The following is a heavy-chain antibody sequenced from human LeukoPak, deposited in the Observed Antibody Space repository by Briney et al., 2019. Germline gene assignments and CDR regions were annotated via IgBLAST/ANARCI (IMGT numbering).Heavy chain of an antibody. Sequence: PSETLSLTCTVSGGSISSGSYYWSWIRQPAGKGLEWIGRIYTSGSTNYNPSLKSRVTISVDTSKNQFSLKLSSVTAADTAVYYCARAPIVATPYYYCYMDVWGKGTTVTVSS. V-gene: IGHV4-61*02. D-gene: IGHD5-12*01. CDR1: GGSISSGSYY. CDR2: IYTSGST. CDR3: ARAPIVATPYYYCYMDV. J-gene: IGHJ6*03.